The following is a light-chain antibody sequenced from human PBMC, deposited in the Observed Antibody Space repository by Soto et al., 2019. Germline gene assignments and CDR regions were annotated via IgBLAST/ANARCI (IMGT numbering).Light chain of an antibody. CDR3: SSFAATHTYI. CDR1: SIDVGDSDF. CDR2: VVT. Sequence: QSALTQPRSVSGSPGQSVTISCTETSIDVGDSDFVSWYQQHPGKAPKLMIYVVTKRPSGVPDRFSGSKSGNTASLTISGLQDEDEADYYCSSFAATHTYIFGTGTKVTVL. V-gene: IGLV2-11*01. J-gene: IGLJ1*01.